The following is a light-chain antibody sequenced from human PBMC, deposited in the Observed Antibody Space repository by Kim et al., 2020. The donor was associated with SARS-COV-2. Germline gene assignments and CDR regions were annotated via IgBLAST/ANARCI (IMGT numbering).Light chain of an antibody. CDR1: SLRSYY. Sequence: SSELTQDPAVSVALGQTVRITCQGDSLRSYYASWYQQKSGQAPVLVIYGKNNRPSGIPDRFSGSSSGNTASLTITGAQAEDEADYYCNSRDSSGNHLVFGGGTKVTVL. J-gene: IGLJ2*01. CDR3: NSRDSSGNHLV. CDR2: GKN. V-gene: IGLV3-19*01.